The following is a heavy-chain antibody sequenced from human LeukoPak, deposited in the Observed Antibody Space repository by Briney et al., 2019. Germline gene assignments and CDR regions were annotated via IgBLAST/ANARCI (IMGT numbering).Heavy chain of an antibody. Sequence: GGSLRLPCAASGFTFSSYSMNWVRQAPGKGLEWVSSISSSSSYIYYADSVKGRFTISRDNAKNSLYLQMNSLRAEDTAVYYCAREGGYCSSTSCYASHYYYYYYMDVWGKGTTVTVSS. D-gene: IGHD2-2*01. V-gene: IGHV3-21*01. CDR1: GFTFSSYS. CDR2: ISSSSSYI. CDR3: AREGGYCSSTSCYASHYYYYYYMDV. J-gene: IGHJ6*03.